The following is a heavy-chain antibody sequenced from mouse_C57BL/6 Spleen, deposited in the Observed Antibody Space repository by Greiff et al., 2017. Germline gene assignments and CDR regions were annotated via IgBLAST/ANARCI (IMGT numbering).Heavy chain of an antibody. Sequence: EVKVVESGGDLVKPGGSLKLSCAASGFTFSSYGMSWVRQTPDKRLEWVATISSGGSYTYYPDSVKGRFTISRDNAKNTLYLQMSSLKSEDTAMYYCARDYYGSSPLYAMDYWGQGTSVTVSS. D-gene: IGHD1-1*01. CDR2: ISSGGSYT. CDR3: ARDYYGSSPLYAMDY. CDR1: GFTFSSYG. J-gene: IGHJ4*01. V-gene: IGHV5-6*01.